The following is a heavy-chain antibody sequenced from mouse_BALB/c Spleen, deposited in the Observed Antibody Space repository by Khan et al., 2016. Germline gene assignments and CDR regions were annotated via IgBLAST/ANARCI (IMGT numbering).Heavy chain of an antibody. CDR2: ISSGGSYT. V-gene: IGHV5-6*01. D-gene: IGHD2-2*01. Sequence: EVELVESGGDLVKPGGSLKLSCAASGFTFSSYGMSWVRQTPDKRLEWVATISSGGSYTYYPDSVKGRFTISRDNAKNTLYLQMSSLKSEDTAMYYCARSDYGYDGYYFDYWGQGTTLTVSS. CDR3: ARSDYGYDGYYFDY. J-gene: IGHJ2*01. CDR1: GFTFSSYG.